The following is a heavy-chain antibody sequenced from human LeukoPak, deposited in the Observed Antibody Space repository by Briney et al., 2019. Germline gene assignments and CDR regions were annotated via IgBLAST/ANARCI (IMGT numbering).Heavy chain of an antibody. CDR1: GFTLGRHV. V-gene: IGHV3-13*01. J-gene: IGHJ4*02. Sequence: AGGSLRLSCTASGFTLGRHVMHWVRQTTGEGLEWVAALASGSQTFYAGSVKGRFTVSREDAKNSLYLQMNSLRAGDTAVYYCVREARGYHYTYFDYWGQGTLVTVSS. CDR3: VREARGYHYTYFDY. D-gene: IGHD5-18*01. CDR2: LASGSQT.